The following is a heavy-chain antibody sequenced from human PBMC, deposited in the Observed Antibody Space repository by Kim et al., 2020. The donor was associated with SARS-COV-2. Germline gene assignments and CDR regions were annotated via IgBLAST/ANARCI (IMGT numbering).Heavy chain of an antibody. CDR3: AKSGGGYCSSTTCPADS. D-gene: IGHD2-2*01. Sequence: GGSLRLSCLASGFTFKNYAMTWVRQAPGTGLEWVSTISDNAVTSYSADSVKGRFSISRDNSKNTLFLQMSSFRVEDTAMYYCAKSGGGYCSSTTCPADSWGPGTLVTVSS. V-gene: IGHV3-23*01. J-gene: IGHJ4*02. CDR2: ISDNAVTS. CDR1: GFTFKNYA.